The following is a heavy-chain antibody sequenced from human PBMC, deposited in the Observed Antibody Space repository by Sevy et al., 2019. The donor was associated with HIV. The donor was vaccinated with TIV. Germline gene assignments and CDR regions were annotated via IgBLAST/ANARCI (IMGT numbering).Heavy chain of an antibody. Sequence: GGSLRLSCVASGFTFSRYAMSWVRQAPGKGLKWVSALGGSVDMTYYADFVKGRFTISRDNYKNTLYLQMNSLRAEDTAVYYCARVVEALPGYYYGMDVWGQGTTVTVSS. V-gene: IGHV3-23*01. CDR3: ARVVEALPGYYYGMDV. D-gene: IGHD2-15*01. J-gene: IGHJ6*02. CDR1: GFTFSRYA. CDR2: LGGSVDMT.